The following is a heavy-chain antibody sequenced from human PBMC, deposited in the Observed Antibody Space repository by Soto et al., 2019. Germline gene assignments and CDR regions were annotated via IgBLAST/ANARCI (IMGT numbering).Heavy chain of an antibody. V-gene: IGHV1-3*01. J-gene: IGHJ4*02. CDR1: GYTFTSYA. CDR2: INAGNGNT. CDR3: ARDFPTDYGDYDLPGY. D-gene: IGHD4-17*01. Sequence: ASVKVSCKASGYTFTSYAMHWVRQTPGQRLEWMGWINAGNGNTKYSQKFQGRVTITRDTSASTAYMELSSLRSEDTAVYYCARDFPTDYGDYDLPGYWGQGTLVTVS.